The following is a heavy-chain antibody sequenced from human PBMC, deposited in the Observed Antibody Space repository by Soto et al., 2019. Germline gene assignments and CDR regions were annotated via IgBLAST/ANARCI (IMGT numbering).Heavy chain of an antibody. CDR3: TSTLGY. Sequence: EVQLVESGGGLVKPGGSLRLSCAASGFTFSNAWMTWVRQAPGKGLEWVGRIKTKADGGTADYATPVKGRFTISRDDSKNTLYLQMNSLRTEDTAVYYCTSTLGYWGQGTLVTVSS. CDR1: GFTFSNAW. CDR2: IKTKADGGTA. D-gene: IGHD1-26*01. J-gene: IGHJ4*02. V-gene: IGHV3-15*01.